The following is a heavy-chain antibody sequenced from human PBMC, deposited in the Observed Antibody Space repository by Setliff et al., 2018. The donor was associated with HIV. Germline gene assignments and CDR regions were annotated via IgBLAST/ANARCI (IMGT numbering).Heavy chain of an antibody. D-gene: IGHD3-10*01. CDR3: ASPASGGYSGGYFDY. CDR1: GGSISSSSYY. J-gene: IGHJ4*02. V-gene: IGHV4-39*01. CDR2: IYYSGST. Sequence: KPSETLSLTCTVSGGSISSSSYYWGWIRQPPGKGLEWIGSIYYSGSTYYNPSLKSRVTISVDTSKNQFSLKLSSVTAADTAVYYCASPASGGYSGGYFDYWGQGTQVTVSS.